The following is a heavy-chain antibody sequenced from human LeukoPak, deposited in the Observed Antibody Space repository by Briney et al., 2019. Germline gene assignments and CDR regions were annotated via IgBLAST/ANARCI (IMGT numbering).Heavy chain of an antibody. CDR2: IIPIFGTA. J-gene: IGHJ5*02. CDR3: AREYYYESSSFDP. CDR1: GGTFSSYA. V-gene: IGHV1-69*13. Sequence: SVKVSCKASGGTFSSYAISWVRQAPGQGLEWMGGIIPIFGTANYAQKFQGRVTITADESTSTAYMELSSLRSEDTAVYYCAREYYYESSSFDPWGQGTLVTVSS. D-gene: IGHD3-22*01.